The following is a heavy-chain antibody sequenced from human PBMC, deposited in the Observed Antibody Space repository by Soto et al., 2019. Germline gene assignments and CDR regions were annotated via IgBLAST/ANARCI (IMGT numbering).Heavy chain of an antibody. CDR1: GFSLNNDRMV. J-gene: IGHJ4*02. D-gene: IGHD6-19*01. Sequence: QVTLKESGPVLVKPTETLTLTCTVSGFSLNNDRMVVSWIRQPPGKALEWLAHIFSSDEKSYSTSLKSRLTISKDTSKSQVVLMMANMDPVDTATYYCARTLYNSGWKSDYWGQGTLVTVSS. CDR3: ARTLYNSGWKSDY. V-gene: IGHV2-26*01. CDR2: IFSSDEK.